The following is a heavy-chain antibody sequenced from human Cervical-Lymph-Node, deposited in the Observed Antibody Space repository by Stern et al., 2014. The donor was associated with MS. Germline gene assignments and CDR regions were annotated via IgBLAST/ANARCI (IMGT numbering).Heavy chain of an antibody. V-gene: IGHV3-72*01. CDR2: ISNKVNGDTT. CDR1: GVILSEHY. CDR3: ALLPIN. D-gene: IGHD2-21*01. J-gene: IGHJ4*03. Sequence: EVQLEESGGGLVQPGGSLRLSCEVSGVILSEHYMDWVRQAPGQGLEWVGRISNKVNGDTTEYAASVKGRFTISRDESGNSLYLQMNSLKTDDTAVYYCALLPINWGQGTLVTVSS.